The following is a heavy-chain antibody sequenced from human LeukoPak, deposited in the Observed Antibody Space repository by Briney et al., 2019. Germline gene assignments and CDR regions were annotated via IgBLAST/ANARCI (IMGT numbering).Heavy chain of an antibody. CDR3: AKGGGDYRDYFDY. D-gene: IGHD4-11*01. CDR2: IYYSGST. CDR1: GGSISSYY. J-gene: IGHJ4*02. V-gene: IGHV4-59*01. Sequence: SETLSLTCTVSGGSISSYYWSWIRQPPGKGLEGIGDIYYSGSTNYNPSLKSRVTISVDTCKTPFPLKLSLVTAADPALYYCAKGGGDYRDYFDYWGQGTLVTVSS.